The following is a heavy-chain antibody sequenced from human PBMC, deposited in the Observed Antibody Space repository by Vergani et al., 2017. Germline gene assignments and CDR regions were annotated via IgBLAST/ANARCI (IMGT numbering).Heavy chain of an antibody. CDR2: IYSGGST. CDR1: GFTVSSNY. V-gene: IGHV3-53*02. CDR3: AKYPHRYSYGYFYY. Sequence: EVQLVETGGGLIQPGGSLRLSCAASGFTVSSNYMSWVRQAPGKGLEWVSVIYSGGSTYYADSVKGRFTISRDNSKNTLYLQMNSLRAEDTAVYYCAKYPHRYSYGYFYYWGQGTLVTVSS. J-gene: IGHJ4*02. D-gene: IGHD5-18*01.